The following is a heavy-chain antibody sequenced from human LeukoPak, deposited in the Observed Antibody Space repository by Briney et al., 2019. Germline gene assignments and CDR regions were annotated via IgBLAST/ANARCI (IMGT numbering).Heavy chain of an antibody. CDR3: ARVLVDITIQGDWFDP. D-gene: IGHD3-3*01. J-gene: IGHJ5*02. Sequence: PGGSLRLSCAASGFTFSSYSMNWVRQAPGKGLEWVSSISSSSSYIYYADSVKGRFTISRDNAKNSLYLQMNSLRAEDTAVYYCARVLVDITIQGDWFDPWGQGTLVTVSS. CDR1: GFTFSSYS. V-gene: IGHV3-21*01. CDR2: ISSSSSYI.